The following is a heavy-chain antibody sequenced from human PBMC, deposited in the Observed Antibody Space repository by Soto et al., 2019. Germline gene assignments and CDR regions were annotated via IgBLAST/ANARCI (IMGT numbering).Heavy chain of an antibody. J-gene: IGHJ4*02. D-gene: IGHD4-17*01. CDR1: GGSVSSSNW. Sequence: QVQLQESGPGLVKPSGTLSLTCAVSGGSVSSSNWWGWVRQPPGKGLEWIGEINHSGSTNYNPSLKSRVTISVDTSKNQFSLKLSSVTAADTAVYYCARHKDYGAVGFDYWGQGTLVTVSS. CDR2: INHSGST. CDR3: ARHKDYGAVGFDY. V-gene: IGHV4-4*02.